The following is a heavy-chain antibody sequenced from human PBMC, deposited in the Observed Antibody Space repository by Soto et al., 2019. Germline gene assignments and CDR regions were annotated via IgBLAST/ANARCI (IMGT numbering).Heavy chain of an antibody. Sequence: HPGGSLRLSCAASGLTFSSYAMHWVRQAPGKGLEYVSAISSNGGSTYYANSVKGRFTISRDNSKNTLYLQMGSLRAEDMAVYYCARLYGDYVQGHFDYWGQGTLVTVSS. CDR1: GLTFSSYA. D-gene: IGHD4-17*01. CDR2: ISSNGGST. J-gene: IGHJ4*02. CDR3: ARLYGDYVQGHFDY. V-gene: IGHV3-64*01.